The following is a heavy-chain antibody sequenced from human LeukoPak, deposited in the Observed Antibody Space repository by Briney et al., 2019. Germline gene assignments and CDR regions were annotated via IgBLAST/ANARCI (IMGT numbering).Heavy chain of an antibody. D-gene: IGHD6-13*01. CDR3: ARKPRYSRRFDY. J-gene: IGHJ4*02. CDR2: IYYSGST. CDR1: GGSISSYY. V-gene: IGHV4-59*12. Sequence: SETLSLTSTEPGGSISSYYWSWIRQPLGKGLGWIGYIYYSGSTNYNPSLKSRVTISVDTSKNQFSLKLSSVTAADTAVYYCARKPRYSRRFDYWGQGTLVTVSS.